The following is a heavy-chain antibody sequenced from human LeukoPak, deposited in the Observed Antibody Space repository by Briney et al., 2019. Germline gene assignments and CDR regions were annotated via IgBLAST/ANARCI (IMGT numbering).Heavy chain of an antibody. V-gene: IGHV3-30-3*01. D-gene: IGHD1-14*01. CDR1: GFTFSTYA. CDR3: ARDLESEPGQGPDY. J-gene: IGHJ4*02. CDR2: ISYDGSNK. Sequence: PGGSLRLSCAASGFTFSTYAMHWVRQVPGKGLEWVAVISYDGSNKYYADSVKGRFTTSRDNSKNTLYLQMNSLRGEDTGVNYCARDLESEPGQGPDYWGQGTLVTVSS.